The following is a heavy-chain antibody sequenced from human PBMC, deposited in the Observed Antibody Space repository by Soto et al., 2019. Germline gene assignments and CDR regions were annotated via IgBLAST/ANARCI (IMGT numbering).Heavy chain of an antibody. Sequence: QVQLVQSGAEVKKPGASVKVSCKASGYTFTSYDINWVRQATGQGLEWMGWMNPNSGNTGYAQKFEGRVTMTRNTSRNTDYMELSSLRSDDTAVYYCARVEGDCSSTSCYSGGWFDPWGQGTLVTVSS. CDR2: MNPNSGNT. CDR3: ARVEGDCSSTSCYSGGWFDP. D-gene: IGHD2-2*01. J-gene: IGHJ5*02. V-gene: IGHV1-8*01. CDR1: GYTFTSYD.